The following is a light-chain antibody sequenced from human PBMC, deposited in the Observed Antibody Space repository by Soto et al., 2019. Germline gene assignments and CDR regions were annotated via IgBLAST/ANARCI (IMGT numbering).Light chain of an antibody. CDR2: GAS. CDR1: ESINQN. J-gene: IGKJ4*01. Sequence: ETVMTQSPATLSVSPGEGATLSCRATESINQNLAWYQQKPCQAPRLLIHGASYRATGIPDRFSGRGSGTELPLAISRLHSEDFAVYYCQQYNTWPLAFGGRTKVETK. CDR3: QQYNTWPLA. V-gene: IGKV3-15*01.